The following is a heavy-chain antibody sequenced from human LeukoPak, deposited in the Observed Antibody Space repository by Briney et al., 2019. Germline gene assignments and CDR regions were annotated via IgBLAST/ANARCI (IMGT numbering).Heavy chain of an antibody. CDR3: ARDSGSGNNDY. V-gene: IGHV1-3*01. Sequence: ASVKVSCKASGYTFTSYAMNWVRQAPGQRLEWMGWISAGNGNTKYSQNFQGRVTFISNTSATTAFMELSSLRSEDAAVYYCARDSGSGNNDYWGQGTLVTVSS. CDR2: ISAGNGNT. CDR1: GYTFTSYA. J-gene: IGHJ4*02. D-gene: IGHD1-26*01.